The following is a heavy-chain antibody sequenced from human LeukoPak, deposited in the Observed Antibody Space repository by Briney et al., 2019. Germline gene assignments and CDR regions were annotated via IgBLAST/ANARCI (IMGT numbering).Heavy chain of an antibody. D-gene: IGHD6-13*01. Sequence: PSETLSLTCAVYGGSFSGYYWSWIRQPPGKGLEWIGEINHSGSTNYNPSLKSRVTISVDTSKNQFSLKLSSVTAADTAVYYCARSRRSSSWYPTFDYWGQGTLVTVSS. CDR2: INHSGST. J-gene: IGHJ4*02. CDR3: ARSRRSSSWYPTFDY. CDR1: GGSFSGYY. V-gene: IGHV4-34*01.